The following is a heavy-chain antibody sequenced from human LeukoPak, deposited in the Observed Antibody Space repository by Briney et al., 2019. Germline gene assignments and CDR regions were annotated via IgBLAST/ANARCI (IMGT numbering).Heavy chain of an antibody. D-gene: IGHD3-22*01. Sequence: PSETLSLTCTVSGGSISSSSYYWGWIRQPPGKGLEWIGSIYYSGSTYYNPSLKSRVTISVDTSKNQFSLKLSSVTAADTAVYYCVRRGSSGRSFDYWGQGTLVTVSS. CDR1: GGSISSSSYY. CDR2: IYYSGST. V-gene: IGHV4-39*01. CDR3: VRRGSSGRSFDY. J-gene: IGHJ4*02.